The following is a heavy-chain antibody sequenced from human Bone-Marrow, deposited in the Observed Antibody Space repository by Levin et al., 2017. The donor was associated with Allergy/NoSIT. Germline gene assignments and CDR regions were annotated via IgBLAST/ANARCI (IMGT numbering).Heavy chain of an antibody. V-gene: IGHV3-7*01. Sequence: LSLTCAASGFIFNNYWMGWVRQAPGKGLEWVANIKQDGSEKYYVDSVKGRFTISRDNAKNSLFLQMNSLIVEDTAVYYCAKPPRTVGAPNWFDPWGQGTLVTVSS. J-gene: IGHJ5*02. CDR3: AKPPRTVGAPNWFDP. CDR2: IKQDGSEK. D-gene: IGHD1-26*01. CDR1: GFIFNNYW.